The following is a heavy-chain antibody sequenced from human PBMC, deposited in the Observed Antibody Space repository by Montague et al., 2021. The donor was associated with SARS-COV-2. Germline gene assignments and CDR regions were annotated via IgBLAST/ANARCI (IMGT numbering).Heavy chain of an antibody. D-gene: IGHD1-26*01. CDR3: ARRVSVVGDTRFDY. J-gene: IGHJ4*01. CDR1: GDSISSLHYY. CDR2: VFYRGST. Sequence: SETLSLTCTVSGDSISSLHYYWGWIRQSPGKGLEWIGNVFYRGSTYYNPSLRSRVTISVDTSKNQFALRLRSVTATDTAIYYCARRVSVVGDTRFDYWGQGILVPVSS. V-gene: IGHV4-39*01.